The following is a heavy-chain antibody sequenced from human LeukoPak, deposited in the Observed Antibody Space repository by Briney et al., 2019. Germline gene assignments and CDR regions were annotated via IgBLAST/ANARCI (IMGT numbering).Heavy chain of an antibody. CDR3: TTDPWSVVVVAALGAFKN. CDR2: IKSKTNSGTT. V-gene: IGHV3-15*01. J-gene: IGHJ4*02. Sequence: PGGSLRLSCAASGFTFSNAWMSWVRQAPGKGLEWVGRIKSKTNSGTTDYAAPVRGRFTISRDDSKNTLYLQMNSLKTEDTAVYYCTTDPWSVVVVAALGAFKNWGQGTLVTVSS. D-gene: IGHD2-15*01. CDR1: GFTFSNAW.